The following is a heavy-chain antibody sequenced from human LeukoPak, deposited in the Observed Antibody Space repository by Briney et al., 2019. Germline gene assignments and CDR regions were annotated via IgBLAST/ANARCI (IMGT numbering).Heavy chain of an antibody. CDR2: IYYSGST. V-gene: IGHV4-59*01. CDR1: GGSISSYY. J-gene: IGHJ4*02. D-gene: IGHD3-10*01. CDR3: AREERVRGVILIDY. Sequence: SETLSLTCTVSGGSISSYYWSRIRQPPGKGLEWIGYIYYSGSTNYNPSLKSRVIISVDTSKNQFSLKLSSVTAADTAVYYCAREERVRGVILIDYWGQGTLVTVSS.